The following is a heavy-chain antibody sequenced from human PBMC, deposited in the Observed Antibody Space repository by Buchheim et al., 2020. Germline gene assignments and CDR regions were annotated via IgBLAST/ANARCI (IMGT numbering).Heavy chain of an antibody. CDR3: AREYSSSSRPDY. D-gene: IGHD6-6*01. Sequence: QLQLQESGPGLVRPSETLSLTCTVSGGSISSSTYYWGWIRQPPGKGLEWIGNIYHSGSIYYNPSLKSRVTMSVDPSKNQFPLRLSSVTAADTAVYYCAREYSSSSRPDYWGQGTL. V-gene: IGHV4-39*02. J-gene: IGHJ4*02. CDR1: GGSISSSTYY. CDR2: IYHSGSI.